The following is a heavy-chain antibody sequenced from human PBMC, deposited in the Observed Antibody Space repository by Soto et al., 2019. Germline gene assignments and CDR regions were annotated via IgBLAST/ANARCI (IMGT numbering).Heavy chain of an antibody. Sequence: GASVKVSCKASGYTFTNNAISWVRQAPGQGLEWMGWINAGNGNTKYSQKFQGRVTITRDTSASTAYMELSSLRSEDTAVYYCARAVAVAADFDYWGQGTLVTVSS. CDR1: GYTFTNNA. J-gene: IGHJ4*02. D-gene: IGHD6-19*01. CDR2: INAGNGNT. CDR3: ARAVAVAADFDY. V-gene: IGHV1-3*01.